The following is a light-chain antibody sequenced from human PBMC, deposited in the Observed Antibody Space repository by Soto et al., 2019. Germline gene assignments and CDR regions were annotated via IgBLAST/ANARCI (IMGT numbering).Light chain of an antibody. J-gene: IGKJ1*01. CDR1: QSISSS. V-gene: IGKV1-39*01. Sequence: DIQMTQSPSSLSASVRDRVTITCRASQSISSSLNWYQQKPGKAPKLLIYAASSLQSGVPSRFSGSGSGTDFTLTISSLQPEDFATYYCQQSHSTPRTFGQGTKVEIK. CDR2: AAS. CDR3: QQSHSTPRT.